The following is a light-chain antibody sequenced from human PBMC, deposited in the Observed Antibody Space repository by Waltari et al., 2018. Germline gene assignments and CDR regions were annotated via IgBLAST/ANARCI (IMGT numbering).Light chain of an antibody. J-gene: IGKJ2*01. CDR3: QQYNNWPPAYT. CDR1: QSVSSN. CDR2: GAS. V-gene: IGKV3-15*01. Sequence: EIVMTQSPATLSVSPGERATLPCRASQSVSSNLAWYQQKPGPAPRLLIYGASTRATGIPARFSGSGSGTEFTLTISSLQSEDFAVYYCQQYNNWPPAYTFGQGTKLEIK.